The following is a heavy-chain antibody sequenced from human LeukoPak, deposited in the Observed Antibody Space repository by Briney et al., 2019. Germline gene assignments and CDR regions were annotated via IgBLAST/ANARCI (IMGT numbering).Heavy chain of an antibody. CDR3: ATPHSDYGYYSYFDY. J-gene: IGHJ4*02. V-gene: IGHV3-23*01. CDR2: ISGSGGST. Sequence: GGSLRLSCAASGFTFSSYAMSWVRQAPGKGLEWVSVISGSGGSTYYADSVKGRFAISRDNSRNTLYLQMNSLRAEDTAVYYCATPHSDYGYYSYFDYWGQGTLVTVSS. D-gene: IGHD3-22*01. CDR1: GFTFSSYA.